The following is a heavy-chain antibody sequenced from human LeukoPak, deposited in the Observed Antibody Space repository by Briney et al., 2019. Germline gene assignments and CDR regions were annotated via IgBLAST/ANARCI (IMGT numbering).Heavy chain of an antibody. CDR2: IYYSGST. V-gene: IGHV4-39*01. J-gene: IGHJ4*02. CDR3: ARHPRTASFDY. CDR1: GGSISSSSYY. Sequence: SETLSLTCTVSGGSISSSSYYWGWIRQPPGKGLERIGSIYYSGSTYYNPSLKSRVTISVDTSKNQFSLKLSSVTAADTAVYYCARHPRTASFDYWGQGTLVTVSS.